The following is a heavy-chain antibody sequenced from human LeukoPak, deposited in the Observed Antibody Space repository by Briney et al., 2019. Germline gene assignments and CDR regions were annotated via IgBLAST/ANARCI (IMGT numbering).Heavy chain of an antibody. CDR1: GFTFSGYW. CDR3: ARGGYYYDSSGYYPFDY. CDR2: INSDGSGT. V-gene: IGHV3-74*01. Sequence: GGSLRLSCAASGFTFSGYWIHWVRQAPGKGLVWVSRINSDGSGTTYADSVKGRLTISRDNAKNSLYLRMNSLRAEDTAVYYCARGGYYYDSSGYYPFDYWGQGTLVTVSS. D-gene: IGHD3-22*01. J-gene: IGHJ4*02.